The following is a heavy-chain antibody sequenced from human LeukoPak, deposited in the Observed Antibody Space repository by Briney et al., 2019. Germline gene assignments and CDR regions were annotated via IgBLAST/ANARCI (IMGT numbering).Heavy chain of an antibody. CDR1: RFTFSDYD. D-gene: IGHD1-1*01. J-gene: IGHJ4*02. V-gene: IGHV3-13*01. Sequence: GGSLRLSCAASRFTFSDYDMHWVRQATGKGLEWFSAIGTAGDTYYTGSVKGRFTISRENAKNSLYLQMNSLRAGDTAVYYCARVAKERVGGVYYFDYWGQGTLVTVSS. CDR2: IGTAGDT. CDR3: ARVAKERVGGVYYFDY.